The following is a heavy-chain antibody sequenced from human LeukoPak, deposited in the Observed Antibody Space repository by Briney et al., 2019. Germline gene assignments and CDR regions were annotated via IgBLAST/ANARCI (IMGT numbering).Heavy chain of an antibody. CDR3: ATDGDLLLD. D-gene: IGHD2-8*02. V-gene: IGHV3-15*01. CDR1: GFTFSNAW. CDR2: IKSKYAGGTR. J-gene: IGHJ4*02. Sequence: GGSLRLSCAASGFTFSNAWMSWVRQAPGKGLEWVGRIKSKYAGGTRDYAAPVKGRFTISRHDSSNTLFLQMNSLKTEDTAIYYWATDGDLLLDWGQGTLVTASS.